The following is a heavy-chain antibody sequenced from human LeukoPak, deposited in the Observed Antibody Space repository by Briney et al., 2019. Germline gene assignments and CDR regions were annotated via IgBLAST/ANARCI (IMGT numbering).Heavy chain of an antibody. V-gene: IGHV3-72*01. J-gene: IGHJ4*02. Sequence: GGSLRLSCAASGFTFSDHYMDWVRKAPGKGLEWIGRSKSKAYNYITQYAAFVQGRLTISRDNSKNSLYLQINSLKTEDTAVYYCARDSSGQGDYWGQGTLVTVSS. CDR2: SKSKAYNYIT. CDR1: GFTFSDHY. CDR3: ARDSSGQGDY. D-gene: IGHD3-22*01.